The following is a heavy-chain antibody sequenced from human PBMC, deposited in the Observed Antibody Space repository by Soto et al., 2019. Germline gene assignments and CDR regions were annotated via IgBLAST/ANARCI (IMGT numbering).Heavy chain of an antibody. CDR3: ARYPGGGFGECMDV. J-gene: IGHJ6*03. D-gene: IGHD3-10*01. V-gene: IGHV4-59*08. CDR2: IYYSGST. CDR1: GGSISSYF. Sequence: QVQLQESGPGLVKPSETLSLTCTVSGGSISSYFCSWIRQSPGKGLEWVGYIYYSGSTNYNPSLKGRVTIAVDTSKNQLSVKLSSVTAAGTAVYYCARYPGGGFGECMDVGGKGTTVTVSS.